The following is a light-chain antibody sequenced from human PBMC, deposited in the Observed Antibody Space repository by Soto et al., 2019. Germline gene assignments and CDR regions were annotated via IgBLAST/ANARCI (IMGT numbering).Light chain of an antibody. CDR2: KAS. V-gene: IGKV1-5*03. CDR3: QHYNSYSEA. J-gene: IGKJ1*01. CDR1: QSISTW. Sequence: DIQMTQSPFTLSASVGERVTITCRASQSISTWLAWYQQKPGKAPKLLIYKASTLKSGVPSRFSGSGSGTEFTLNISSLQPDDFATYYCQHYNSYSEAFGQGTKVDI.